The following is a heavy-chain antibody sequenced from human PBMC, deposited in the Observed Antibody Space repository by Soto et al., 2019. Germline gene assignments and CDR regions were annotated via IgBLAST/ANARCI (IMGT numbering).Heavy chain of an antibody. CDR1: GYTFTGYY. V-gene: IGHV1-2*04. J-gene: IGHJ6*03. D-gene: IGHD3-3*01. Sequence: ASVKVSCTASGYTFTGYYIHWVRQAPGQGLEWMGWINPNSGGTNYAQKFQGWVTMTRDTSISTAYMELSRLRSDDTAVYYCARGVSIFGVVNYYMDVWGKGTTVTVSS. CDR3: ARGVSIFGVVNYYMDV. CDR2: INPNSGGT.